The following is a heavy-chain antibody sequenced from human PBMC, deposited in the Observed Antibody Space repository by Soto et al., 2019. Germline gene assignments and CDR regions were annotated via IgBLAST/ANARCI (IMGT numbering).Heavy chain of an antibody. D-gene: IGHD2-15*01. Sequence: GGSLRLSCAASGFTFSNFAMSWVRLAPGKGLEWVSAISGSGGSTYYADSVKGRFTISRDNSKNTLYVQMNSLRAEDTAVYYCARYISGPTDPCPYGMNVWGQGTTVTVSS. V-gene: IGHV3-23*01. J-gene: IGHJ6*02. CDR1: GFTFSNFA. CDR2: ISGSGGST. CDR3: ARYISGPTDPCPYGMNV.